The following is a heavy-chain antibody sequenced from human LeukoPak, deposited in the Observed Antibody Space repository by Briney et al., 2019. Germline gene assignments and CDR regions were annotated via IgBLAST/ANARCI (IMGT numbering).Heavy chain of an antibody. D-gene: IGHD4/OR15-4a*01. V-gene: IGHV4-59*01. CDR1: GGSISSYY. CDR2: VYYSGST. CDR3: ARVRGADLDY. Sequence: PSETLSLTCTVSGGSISSYYWSWLRQPPGKGLEWIGYVYYSGSTNYNPSLKSRVTISVDTSKNQFSLNLSSVTAADTAVYFCARVRGADLDYWGQGTLVTVSS. J-gene: IGHJ4*02.